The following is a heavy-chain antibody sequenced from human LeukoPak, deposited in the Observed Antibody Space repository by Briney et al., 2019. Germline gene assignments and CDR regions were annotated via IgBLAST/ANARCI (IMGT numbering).Heavy chain of an antibody. CDR2: IIPILGIA. CDR3: ARGGAGRDGYDFDY. Sequence: ASVKVSCKASGGTFSSYAISWVRQAPGQGLEWMGRIIPILGIANYAQKFQGRVTITADKSTSTAYMELSSLRSEDTAVCYCARGGAGRDGYDFDYWGQGTLVTVSS. V-gene: IGHV1-69*04. D-gene: IGHD5-24*01. J-gene: IGHJ4*02. CDR1: GGTFSSYA.